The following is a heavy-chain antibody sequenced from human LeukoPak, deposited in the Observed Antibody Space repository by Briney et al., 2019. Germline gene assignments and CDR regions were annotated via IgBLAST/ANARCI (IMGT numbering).Heavy chain of an antibody. Sequence: SETLSLTCTVSGGSISSSPYYWGWIRQPPGKGLEWIGSIYYSGTTHYNPSLESRVTISVDTSKNQFSLKLSSVTAADTAVYYCARDRGPAAAIFDYWGQGTLVTVSS. CDR3: ARDRGPAAAIFDY. CDR1: GGSISSSPYY. V-gene: IGHV4-39*07. J-gene: IGHJ4*02. D-gene: IGHD2-2*01. CDR2: IYYSGTT.